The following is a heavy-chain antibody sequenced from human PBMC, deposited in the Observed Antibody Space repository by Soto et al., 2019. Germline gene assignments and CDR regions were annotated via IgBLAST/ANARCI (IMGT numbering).Heavy chain of an antibody. V-gene: IGHV4-31*03. J-gene: IGHJ6*02. CDR1: GGSISSGGHY. Sequence: QVQLQESGPGLVKPSQTLSLTCTVSGGSISSGGHYWNWIRQHPGKGLEWIGYIYYSGSTYYNPSLKSRVTISVDTSKNQFSLKLSSVPAADTAVYYCARDQAYDYTSPGDYYYYGMDVWGQGTTVTVSS. CDR2: IYYSGST. CDR3: ARDQAYDYTSPGDYYYYGMDV. D-gene: IGHD4-4*01.